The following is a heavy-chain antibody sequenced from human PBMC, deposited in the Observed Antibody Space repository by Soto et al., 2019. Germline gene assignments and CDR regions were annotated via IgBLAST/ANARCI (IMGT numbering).Heavy chain of an antibody. CDR3: ARVPAVASTTPSLWFDP. D-gene: IGHD6-19*01. CDR1: GGSISRYY. Sequence: SETLSLTCNVSGGSISRYYWSWIRQPPGKGLEWIGYIHYSGSTKYNPSLKSRVTISVDTSKNQFSLKLTSVTAADTAVYFCARVPAVASTTPSLWFDPWGQGTLVTVSS. CDR2: IHYSGST. V-gene: IGHV4-59*01. J-gene: IGHJ5*02.